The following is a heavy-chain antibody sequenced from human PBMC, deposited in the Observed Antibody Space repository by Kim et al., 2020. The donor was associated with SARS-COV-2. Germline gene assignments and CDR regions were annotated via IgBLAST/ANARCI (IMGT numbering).Heavy chain of an antibody. CDR1: GFTFSNYW. Sequence: GGSLRLSCVASGFTFSNYWMAWVRQAPGKGLEWVANMNLGGSEKGYMDSVRGRFTISGDNAKNSVFLQMNSLRAGDSAVYYCATSMVRAGYDYWGQGTLVTVSS. J-gene: IGHJ4*02. V-gene: IGHV3-7*03. D-gene: IGHD3-10*01. CDR3: ATSMVRAGYDY. CDR2: MNLGGSEK.